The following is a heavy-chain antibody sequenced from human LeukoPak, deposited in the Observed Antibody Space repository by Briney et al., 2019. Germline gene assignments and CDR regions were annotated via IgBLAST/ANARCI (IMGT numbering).Heavy chain of an antibody. CDR1: GFTFSSYA. CDR3: ASPSYCSGGSCYSGYFDY. CDR2: ISYDGSNK. J-gene: IGHJ4*02. Sequence: GRSLRLSCAASGFTFSSYAMHWVRQAPGKGLEWVAVISYDGSNKYYADSVEGRFTISRDNSKNTLYLQMNSLRAEDTAVYYCASPSYCSGGSCYSGYFDYWGQGTLVTVSS. D-gene: IGHD2-15*01. V-gene: IGHV3-30-3*01.